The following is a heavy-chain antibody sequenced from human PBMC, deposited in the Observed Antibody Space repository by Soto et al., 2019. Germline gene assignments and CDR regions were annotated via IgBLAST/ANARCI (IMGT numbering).Heavy chain of an antibody. CDR2: IHFSGRT. CDR1: GGSISSYY. V-gene: IGHV4-59*01. CDR3: ARARYHLLHPYYYGMDV. J-gene: IGHJ6*02. Sequence: QVQLQESGPGLVKPSETLSLTCTVSGGSISSYYWSWLRPSPGKGLEWIGYIHFSGRTKSSPSLKSRGTTSVDTSRNQVSLKLSSVTAADSAVYFCARARYHLLHPYYYGMDVWGQGTTVTVSS. D-gene: IGHD2-2*01.